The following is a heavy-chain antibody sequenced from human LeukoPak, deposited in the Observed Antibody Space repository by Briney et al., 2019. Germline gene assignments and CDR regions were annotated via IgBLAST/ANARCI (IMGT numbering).Heavy chain of an antibody. D-gene: IGHD5-24*01. V-gene: IGHV3-73*01. CDR3: TRPDGYNYY. CDR2: IRSKANSYAT. Sequence: PTGGSLRFSCAASGFTFSGSAMHWVRQASGKGLEWVGRIRSKANSYATAYAASVKGRFTISRDDSKNTAYLQMNSLKTEDTSVYYCTRPDGYNYYWGQGTLVTVSS. J-gene: IGHJ4*02. CDR1: GFTFSGSA.